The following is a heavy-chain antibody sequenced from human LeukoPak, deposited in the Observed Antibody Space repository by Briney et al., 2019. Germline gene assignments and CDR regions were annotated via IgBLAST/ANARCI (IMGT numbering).Heavy chain of an antibody. Sequence: GGSLRLSCAASGFTFSSYSMNWVRQAPGKGLEWVSYISSSSSTIYYADSVKGRFTISRDNSKNTLYLQMNSLRAEDTAVYYCAKDLSGWFGEGSDYWGQGTLVTVSS. V-gene: IGHV3-48*01. CDR2: ISSSSSTI. CDR3: AKDLSGWFGEGSDY. J-gene: IGHJ4*02. D-gene: IGHD3-10*01. CDR1: GFTFSSYS.